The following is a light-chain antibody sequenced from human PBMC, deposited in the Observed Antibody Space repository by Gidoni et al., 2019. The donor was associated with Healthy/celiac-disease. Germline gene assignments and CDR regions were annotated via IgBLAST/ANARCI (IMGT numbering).Light chain of an antibody. V-gene: IGKV1-33*01. CDR2: DAS. J-gene: IGKJ4*01. Sequence: DIQMTQYPSSMSASAGVRDTITCQASQDISNNLNWYQQKPGKAPKLLICDASNLETGVPLRFGRSGSGPDFTFTIGSLQPKDIATYYCQQYDNLPLTLSEGTRVEIK. CDR1: QDISNN. CDR3: QQYDNLPLT.